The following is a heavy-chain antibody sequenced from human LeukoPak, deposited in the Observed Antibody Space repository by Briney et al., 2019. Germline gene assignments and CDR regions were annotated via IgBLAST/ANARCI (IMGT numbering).Heavy chain of an antibody. Sequence: SETLSLTCAVYGGSFSGYYWSWIRQPPGKGLEWIGEINHSGSTNYNPSLKSRVTISVDTSKNQFSLKLSSVTAADTAVYYCARDLITIFNYYYMDVWGKGTTVTVSS. CDR3: ARDLITIFNYYYMDV. V-gene: IGHV4-34*01. CDR2: INHSGST. D-gene: IGHD3-3*01. CDR1: GGSFSGYY. J-gene: IGHJ6*03.